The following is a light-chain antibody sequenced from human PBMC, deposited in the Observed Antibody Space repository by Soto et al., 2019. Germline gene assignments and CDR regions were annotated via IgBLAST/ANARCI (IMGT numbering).Light chain of an antibody. J-gene: IGLJ1*01. Sequence: QSVLTQPPSASGSPGQSVTISCTGTNSDVGGYNYVSWYQQHPGKAPKLMIYEVTKRPSGVPDRVSGSKSGNTASLTVSGLQAEDEADYYCNSYAGSNIVFGTGTKVTVL. CDR1: NSDVGGYNY. V-gene: IGLV2-8*01. CDR3: NSYAGSNIV. CDR2: EVT.